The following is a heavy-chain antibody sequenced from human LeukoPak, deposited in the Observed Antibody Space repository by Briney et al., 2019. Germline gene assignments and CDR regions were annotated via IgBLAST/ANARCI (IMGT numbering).Heavy chain of an antibody. D-gene: IGHD6-13*01. CDR1: GFTFSTYA. Sequence: PGRSLRLSCAASGFTFSTYAMHWVRQAPGKGLEWVAVISYDGSNKYYADSVKGRFTISRDNSKNTLYLQMNSLRAEDTAVYYCARDPGAYTSSGYFHYWGQGTLVTVSS. V-gene: IGHV3-30-3*01. CDR3: ARDPGAYTSSGYFHY. CDR2: ISYDGSNK. J-gene: IGHJ4*02.